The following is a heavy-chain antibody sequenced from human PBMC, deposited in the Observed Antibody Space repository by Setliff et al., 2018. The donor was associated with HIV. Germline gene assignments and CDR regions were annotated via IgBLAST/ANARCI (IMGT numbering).Heavy chain of an antibody. CDR2: IFYSGST. J-gene: IGHJ1*01. CDR3: ARRGYDFLGYFQH. D-gene: IGHD5-12*01. V-gene: IGHV4-39*01. CDR1: GGSISSSGYY. Sequence: SETLSLTCTVSGGSISSSGYYWGWIRQPPGKGLEWIGSIFYSGSTYYNPSLKSRVTISVDTSENQFSLKLSSVTAGDTAVYYCARRGYDFLGYFQHWGHGTLVTVSS.